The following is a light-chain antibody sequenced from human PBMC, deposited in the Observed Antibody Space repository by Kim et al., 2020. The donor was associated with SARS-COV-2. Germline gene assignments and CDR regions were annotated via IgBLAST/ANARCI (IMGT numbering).Light chain of an antibody. V-gene: IGLV7-46*01. CDR1: GGPVNNYHY. J-gene: IGLJ3*02. Sequence: GTVNLTCDYNGGPVNNYHYPSWIQQKPGQAPRTLIYDTSKTHSWTPARFSCSLIGGKAALTLSGAQPDDEADYYCLLTYGDARPWVFGGGTQLTVL. CDR3: LLTYGDARPWV. CDR2: DTS.